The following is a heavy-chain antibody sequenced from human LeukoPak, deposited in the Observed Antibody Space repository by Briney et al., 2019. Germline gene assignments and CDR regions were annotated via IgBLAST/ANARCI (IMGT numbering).Heavy chain of an antibody. Sequence: GGSLRLSCAASGFTFSCSAVNWVRQASGKGLEWVGRIRSKANSYATAYTASVQGRFTISRDDSKNTAYLLMNSLKTEDTTVFYCTTETSLYYFDYWGQGTLVTVSS. J-gene: IGHJ4*02. CDR2: IRSKANSYAT. CDR3: TTETSLYYFDY. D-gene: IGHD2-2*02. CDR1: GFTFSCSA. V-gene: IGHV3-73*01.